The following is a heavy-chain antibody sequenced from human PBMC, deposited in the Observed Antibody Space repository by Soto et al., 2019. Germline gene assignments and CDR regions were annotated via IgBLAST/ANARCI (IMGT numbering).Heavy chain of an antibody. V-gene: IGHV3-74*01. D-gene: IGHD1-26*01. CDR3: ARNRGELLMYDY. CDR2: INGDGSST. CDR1: GFTFSSYW. Sequence: GGSLRLSCAASGFTFSSYWMHWVRQAPGKGLVWVSRINGDGSSTSYADSVKGRFTIYRDNTKNTVYLQMNSLRDEDTAVYYCARNRGELLMYDYWGQGALVTVSS. J-gene: IGHJ4*02.